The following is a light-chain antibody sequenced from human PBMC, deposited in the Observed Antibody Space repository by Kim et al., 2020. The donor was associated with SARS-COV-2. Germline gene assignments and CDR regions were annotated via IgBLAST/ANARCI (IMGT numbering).Light chain of an antibody. CDR2: AAS. J-gene: IGKJ1*01. CDR3: QKYNGAPWT. Sequence: DIQMTQSPSSLSASVGDRVTITCRASQGISHDLAWYQQKPGKVPKLLIFAASALHSGVPSRFSGSGSGTDFTLTISSLQHEDVATYYCQKYNGAPWTFGQGTKVDIK. CDR1: QGISHD. V-gene: IGKV1-27*01.